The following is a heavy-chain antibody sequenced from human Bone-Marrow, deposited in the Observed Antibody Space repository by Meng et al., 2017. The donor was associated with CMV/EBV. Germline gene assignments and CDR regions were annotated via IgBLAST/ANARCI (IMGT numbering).Heavy chain of an antibody. J-gene: IGHJ4*02. CDR2: ISYDGSNK. CDR1: GFTFSSYA. D-gene: IGHD6-19*01. V-gene: IGHV3-30-3*01. CDR3: TRIGWYAISG. Sequence: GESLKISCAASGFTFSSYAMHWVRQTPGKGLEWVAVISYDGSNKYYADSVKGRFTISRDNSKNTMYLQRNSLRAEDTAVYYCTRIGWYAISGWGQGTLVTVSS.